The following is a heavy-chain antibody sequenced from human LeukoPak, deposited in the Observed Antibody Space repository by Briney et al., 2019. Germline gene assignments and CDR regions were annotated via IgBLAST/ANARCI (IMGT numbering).Heavy chain of an antibody. D-gene: IGHD6-6*01. Sequence: GGSLRLSCAASGFTFSSYAMHWVRQAPGKGLEWVAVISYDGSNKYYADSVKGRFTISRDTSKNMLYLQMNSLRAEDTAVYYCAKAFTTITARFDDWGQGTPVTVSS. CDR2: ISYDGSNK. V-gene: IGHV3-30-3*01. CDR3: AKAFTTITARFDD. CDR1: GFTFSSYA. J-gene: IGHJ4*02.